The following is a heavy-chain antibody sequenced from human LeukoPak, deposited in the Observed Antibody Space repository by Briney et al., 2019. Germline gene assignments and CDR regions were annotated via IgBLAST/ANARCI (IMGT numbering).Heavy chain of an antibody. D-gene: IGHD3-3*01. J-gene: IGHJ5*02. V-gene: IGHV3-30*02. Sequence: GGSLRLSCAASGYTFSSYGMHWVRQAPGKGLEWVAFIRYDGSNKYYADSVKGRFTISRDNSKNTLYLQMNSLRAEDTAVYYCAKDRTIFGVVNWFDPWGQGTLVTVSS. CDR2: IRYDGSNK. CDR1: GYTFSSYG. CDR3: AKDRTIFGVVNWFDP.